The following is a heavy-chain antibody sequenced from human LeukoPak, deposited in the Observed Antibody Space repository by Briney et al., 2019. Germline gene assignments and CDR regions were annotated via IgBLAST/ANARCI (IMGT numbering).Heavy chain of an antibody. CDR3: ARGIYWFDP. CDR2: ISYSGST. CDR1: GVSISSSSFY. V-gene: IGHV4-39*01. J-gene: IGHJ5*02. Sequence: SETLSLTCSVSGVSISSSSFYWGWIRQPPGKGLEWIGSISYSGSTYYNPSLKSRVTISVDTSKNQFSLRLNSVTAADTAVYYCARGIYWFDPWGQGALVTVSS.